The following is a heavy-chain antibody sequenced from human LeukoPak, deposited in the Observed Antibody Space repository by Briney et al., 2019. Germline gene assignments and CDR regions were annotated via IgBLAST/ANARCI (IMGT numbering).Heavy chain of an antibody. CDR1: GGSISSSNW. J-gene: IGHJ4*02. D-gene: IGHD6-6*01. V-gene: IGHV4-4*02. CDR2: IYHSGST. CDR3: ARGPFWTIAARPLDY. Sequence: SGTLSLTCAVSGGSISSSNWWSWIRQPPGKGLEWIGEIYHSGSTNYNPSLKSRVTISLDTSKNQFSLKLTSVTAADTALYYCARGPFWTIAARPLDYWGPGTLVTVSS.